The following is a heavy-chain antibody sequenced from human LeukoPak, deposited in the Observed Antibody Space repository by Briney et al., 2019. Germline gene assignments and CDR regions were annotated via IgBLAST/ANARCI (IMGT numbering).Heavy chain of an antibody. Sequence: GGSLRLSCAASGFTVSSNYMNWVRQAPGKGLEWVSAIYSGGNTYYADSVKGRFTISRDNSKNTPYLQMNSLRAEDTAVYYCVRDFSSVLSRHFDYWGQGTLVTVSS. CDR2: IYSGGNT. CDR1: GFTVSSNY. CDR3: VRDFSSVLSRHFDY. V-gene: IGHV3-66*01. D-gene: IGHD3-3*01. J-gene: IGHJ4*02.